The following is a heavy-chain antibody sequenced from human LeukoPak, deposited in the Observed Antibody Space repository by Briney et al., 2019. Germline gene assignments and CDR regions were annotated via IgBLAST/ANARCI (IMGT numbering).Heavy chain of an antibody. J-gene: IGHJ4*02. V-gene: IGHV3-21*01. CDR3: ARCYGGNSYYFDS. D-gene: IGHD4-23*01. Sequence: GGSLRLSCAASGFTFSNYNMNWVRQAPGKGREWVSSITSSSRYIYYADSVKGRFTISRDNAKNSLYLHMNSLRAEDPALYYCARCYGGNSYYFDSYGWGHLVLVS. CDR1: GFTFSNYN. CDR2: ITSSSRYI.